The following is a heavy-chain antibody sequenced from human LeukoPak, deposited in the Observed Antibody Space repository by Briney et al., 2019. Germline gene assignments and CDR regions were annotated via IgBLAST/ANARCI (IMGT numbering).Heavy chain of an antibody. CDR3: ARKQLWPLEYFDY. D-gene: IGHD5-18*01. Sequence: SETLSLTCTVSGGSISSYYWSWIRQPPGKGLEWIGFIYYSGSTNYNPSLKSRVTISVDTSKNQFSLKLSSVTAADTAVYYCARKQLWPLEYFDYWGQGTLVTVSS. CDR2: IYYSGST. J-gene: IGHJ4*02. CDR1: GGSISSYY. V-gene: IGHV4-59*01.